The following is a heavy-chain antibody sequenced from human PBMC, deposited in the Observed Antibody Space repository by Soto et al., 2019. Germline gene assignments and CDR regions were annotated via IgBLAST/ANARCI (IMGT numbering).Heavy chain of an antibody. V-gene: IGHV3-23*01. CDR3: AKGGIGNSGYDWFDY. CDR1: QFAFSRYA. Sequence: GWPLRLSCTASQFAFSRYAMSLVLKNPFKWLEWFSAISGSASSTYYADSVKGRFTISRDNSKNTLYLQMNSLRAEDTAVYYCAKGGIGNSGYDWFDYWGQGTLVTVSS. D-gene: IGHD5-12*01. J-gene: IGHJ4*02. CDR2: ISGSASST.